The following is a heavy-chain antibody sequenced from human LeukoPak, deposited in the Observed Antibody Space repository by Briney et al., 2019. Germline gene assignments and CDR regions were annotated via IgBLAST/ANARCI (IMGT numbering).Heavy chain of an antibody. V-gene: IGHV3-48*03. D-gene: IGHD3-16*01. CDR2: ISSSGSTI. CDR3: ARDDATFRLRLAALFAFDI. CDR1: GFTFSSYE. J-gene: IGHJ3*02. Sequence: PGGSLRLSCAASGFTFSSYEMNWVRQAPGKGLEWVSYISSSGSTIYYADSVKGRFTISRDNAKNSLYLHMNSLKAEDTAVYYCARDDATFRLRLAALFAFDIWGQGTMVTVSS.